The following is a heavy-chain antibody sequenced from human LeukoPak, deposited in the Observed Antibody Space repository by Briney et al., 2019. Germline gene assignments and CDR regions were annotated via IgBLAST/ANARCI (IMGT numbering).Heavy chain of an antibody. J-gene: IGHJ4*02. CDR2: IKQDGSEK. CDR3: ARGGDSSGWQPTDY. D-gene: IGHD6-19*01. V-gene: IGHV3-7*01. CDR1: GFTFSSYW. Sequence: GGSLRLSCVASGFTFSSYWMSWVRQAPGKGLEWVANIKQDGSEKYYVDSVKGRFTISRDNAKNSLYLQMNSLRVEDTAVYYCARGGDSSGWQPTDYWGPGTLVTVSS.